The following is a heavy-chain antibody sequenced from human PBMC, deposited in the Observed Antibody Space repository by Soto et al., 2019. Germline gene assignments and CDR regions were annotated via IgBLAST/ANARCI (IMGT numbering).Heavy chain of an antibody. CDR2: INPNSGGT. V-gene: IGHV1-2*02. Sequence: QVQLVQSGAEVKKPGASVKVSCKASGYTFTAYYMHWLRQAPGQGLEWRGWINPNSGGTDYAQRFQGRITVTNDTTISTTYMELSSLGSDDPAVYYCARGDFDRSGNYNAGWFAPWGQGTLVTVSS. CDR3: ARGDFDRSGNYNAGWFAP. D-gene: IGHD3-22*01. CDR1: GYTFTAYY. J-gene: IGHJ5*02.